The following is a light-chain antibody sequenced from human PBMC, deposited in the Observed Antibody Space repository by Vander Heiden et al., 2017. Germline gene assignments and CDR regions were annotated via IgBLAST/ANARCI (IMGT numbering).Light chain of an antibody. V-gene: IGLV3-19*01. CDR2: GKT. J-gene: IGLJ2*01. CDR1: SLRSYY. CDR3: NSRDSSGNRV. Sequence: SSELTQDPAVSVALGQTVRITCQGDSLRSYYASWYQQKPGQAPVLVIYGKTNRPSGIPDRFSGSSSGNTASLTITGAQAEAEADYYCNSRDSSGNRVFGGGTKLTVL.